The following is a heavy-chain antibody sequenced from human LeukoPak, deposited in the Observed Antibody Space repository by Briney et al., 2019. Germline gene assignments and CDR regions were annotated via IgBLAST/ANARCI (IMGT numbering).Heavy chain of an antibody. CDR1: GFSFSTYW. CDR2: ITPDGSST. V-gene: IGHV3-74*01. CDR3: SSQISRGGN. Sequence: GGSLRLSCAASGFSFSTYWMHWVRQVPGKGPEWVSHITPDGSSTNYADSVKGRFTISRDSAKNTLYVQVNSLRAEDTAVYYCSSQISRGGNWGQGTLVTVSS. D-gene: IGHD3-16*01. J-gene: IGHJ4*02.